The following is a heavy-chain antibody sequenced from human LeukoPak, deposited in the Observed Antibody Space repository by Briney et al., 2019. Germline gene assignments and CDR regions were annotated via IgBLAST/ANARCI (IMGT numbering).Heavy chain of an antibody. V-gene: IGHV3-53*01. D-gene: IGHD6-13*01. CDR1: GFIVSSNY. CDR2: TYSGGNT. J-gene: IGHJ4*02. CDR3: ARIYPRLAAAGN. Sequence: PGGSLRLSCAASGFIVSSNYMSWVRQAPGKGLEWVSVTYSGGNTYYADSVKGRFTISRHNSKNTLYLQMNSLRADDTAVYYCARIYPRLAAAGNWGQGTLVTVSS.